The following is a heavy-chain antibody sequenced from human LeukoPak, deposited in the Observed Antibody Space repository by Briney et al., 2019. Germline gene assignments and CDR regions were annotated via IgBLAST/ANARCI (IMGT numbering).Heavy chain of an antibody. D-gene: IGHD3-16*02. Sequence: SGGSLRLSCAASGFTFSSYATRWVRQAPGKGLEWVAVISYDGSNKYYADSVKGRFTISRDNSKNTLYLQMNSLRAEDTAVYYCAREGDYVWGSYRYPDYWGQGTLVTVSS. V-gene: IGHV3-30*04. CDR1: GFTFSSYA. CDR3: AREGDYVWGSYRYPDY. CDR2: ISYDGSNK. J-gene: IGHJ4*02.